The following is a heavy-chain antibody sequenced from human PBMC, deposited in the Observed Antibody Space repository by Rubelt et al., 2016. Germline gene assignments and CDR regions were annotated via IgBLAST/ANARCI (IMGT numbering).Heavy chain of an antibody. J-gene: IGHJ4*02. V-gene: IGHV3-9*01. Sequence: EVQLVESGGGLVQPGRSLRLSCAASGFSFDDYAMHWVRQAPGKGLAWVSSMTWNSGSIGYADSVKGRFNISRDNAKNSLYLQMNSLRAEDTAVYDCAGDRGYGDYVDHWGQGTLVTVSS. D-gene: IGHD1-1*01. CDR2: MTWNSGSI. CDR1: GFSFDDYA. CDR3: AGDRGYGDYVDH.